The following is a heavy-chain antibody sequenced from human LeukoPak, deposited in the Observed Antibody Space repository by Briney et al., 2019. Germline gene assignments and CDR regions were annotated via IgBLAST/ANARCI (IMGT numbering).Heavy chain of an antibody. Sequence: PGESLKISCTGSGYSFSDYWIAWVRQMPGKGLEWVGIIYPGDSETTYSPSFQGQVTISADKSITTTFLQWSSLKASDTAMYYCARGRGYCSSSSCYDFDYWGQGTLVTVSS. D-gene: IGHD2-2*01. CDR2: IYPGDSET. J-gene: IGHJ4*02. CDR3: ARGRGYCSSSSCYDFDY. V-gene: IGHV5-51*01. CDR1: GYSFSDYW.